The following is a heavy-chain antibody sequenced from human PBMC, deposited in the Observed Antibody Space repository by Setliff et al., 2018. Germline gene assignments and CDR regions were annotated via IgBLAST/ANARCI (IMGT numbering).Heavy chain of an antibody. CDR3: ARDPLTTNRRRAFDI. V-gene: IGHV4-61*02. Sequence: SETLSLTCTVSGGSISSGSYYWSWFRQSAGKGLEWIGRIYTSGSTNYNPSLKSRVTISVDTSKNQFSLKLSSVTAADTAVYYCARDPLTTNRRRAFDIWGQGTMVTVSS. CDR2: IYTSGST. D-gene: IGHD4-17*01. J-gene: IGHJ3*02. CDR1: GGSISSGSYY.